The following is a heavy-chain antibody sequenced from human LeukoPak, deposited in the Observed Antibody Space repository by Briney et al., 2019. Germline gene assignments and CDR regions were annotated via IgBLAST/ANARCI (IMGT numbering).Heavy chain of an antibody. Sequence: SQTLSLTCALSGDSVSSDSAAWNWIRQSPSRGLEWLARTYFRSKWYYDYALAVKGRITTNPDTSKNQFSLQLNSVTPEDTAVYFCARNPVGGSTIFDSWGQGTLVTVSS. CDR1: GDSVSSDSAA. CDR3: ARNPVGGSTIFDS. J-gene: IGHJ4*02. V-gene: IGHV6-1*01. D-gene: IGHD1-26*01. CDR2: TYFRSKWYY.